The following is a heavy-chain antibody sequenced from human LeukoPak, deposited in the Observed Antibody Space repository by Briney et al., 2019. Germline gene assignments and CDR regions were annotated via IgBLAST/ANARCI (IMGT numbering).Heavy chain of an antibody. V-gene: IGHV4-59*01. D-gene: IGHD6-13*01. Sequence: PAETLSLTCTVSGGSISSYYWCWSRQPPGKVLERIVYIYYSGSTNYNPSLKSRVTISVDTSKNQFSLKLSSVTAADTAVYYCARLSPSTGILFDYWGQGTLVTVSS. CDR3: ARLSPSTGILFDY. CDR1: GGSISSYY. CDR2: IYYSGST. J-gene: IGHJ4*02.